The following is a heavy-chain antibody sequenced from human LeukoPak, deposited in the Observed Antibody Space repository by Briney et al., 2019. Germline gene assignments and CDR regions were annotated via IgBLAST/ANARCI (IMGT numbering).Heavy chain of an antibody. D-gene: IGHD2-2*01. CDR1: GGSISSYY. CDR2: IYTSGST. V-gene: IGHV4-4*07. J-gene: IGHJ6*02. Sequence: SETLSLTCTVSGGSISSYYWSWIRQPAGKGLEWIGRIYTSGSTNYNPSLKSRVTMSVDTSKNQFSLKLSPVTAADTAVYYCARGGTALGYCSSTSCRYYYYGMDVWGQGTTVTVSS. CDR3: ARGGTALGYCSSTSCRYYYYGMDV.